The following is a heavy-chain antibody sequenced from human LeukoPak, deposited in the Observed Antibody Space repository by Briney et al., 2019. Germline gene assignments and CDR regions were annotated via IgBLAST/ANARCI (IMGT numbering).Heavy chain of an antibody. Sequence: SETLSLTCTVSGGFICSYYWSWVRQPPGKGLEWIGFVYYTGSTNYSPSLKSRVTISVDTSKNQFSLKLRSVTAADTAVYFCARGPYSYDSSGAFDIWGQGTMVTVSS. J-gene: IGHJ3*02. V-gene: IGHV4-59*01. CDR2: VYYTGST. D-gene: IGHD3-22*01. CDR1: GGFICSYY. CDR3: ARGPYSYDSSGAFDI.